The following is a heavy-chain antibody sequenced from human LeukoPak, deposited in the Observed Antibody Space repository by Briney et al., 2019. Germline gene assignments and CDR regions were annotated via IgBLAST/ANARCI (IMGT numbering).Heavy chain of an antibody. Sequence: SVNVSCKASGGAFSSSALSWVRQAPGQRLEWIGGFLLNFNAAHYAQNFQGRLIITADRSTRTFYMELRSLTSDDTAGYYCARGVRSGYDYLSWLGPWGQGTLVTVSS. V-gene: IGHV1-69*06. D-gene: IGHD5-12*01. CDR3: ARGVRSGYDYLSWLGP. CDR2: FLLNFNAA. CDR1: GGAFSSSA. J-gene: IGHJ5*02.